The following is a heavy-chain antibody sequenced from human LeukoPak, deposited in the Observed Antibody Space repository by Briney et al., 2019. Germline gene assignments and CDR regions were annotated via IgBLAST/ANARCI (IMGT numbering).Heavy chain of an antibody. CDR2: ISYSGRST. D-gene: IGHD1-26*01. Sequence: SETLSLTCTVSGGSVSSASYYWGWIRQPPGQGLEWIGSISYSGRSTYSNPSLKSRVTISVDTSKNQFSLKLSSVTAADTAVYYCAQRSWELQAFDIWGQGTMVTVSS. J-gene: IGHJ3*02. V-gene: IGHV4-39*07. CDR3: AQRSWELQAFDI. CDR1: GGSVSSASYY.